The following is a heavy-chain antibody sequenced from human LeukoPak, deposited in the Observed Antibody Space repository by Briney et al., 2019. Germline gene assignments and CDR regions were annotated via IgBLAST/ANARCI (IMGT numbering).Heavy chain of an antibody. V-gene: IGHV5-51*01. CDR2: IYPGDSNT. D-gene: IGHD1-26*01. CDR1: GYSFTTYW. Sequence: GESLKISCDVSGYSFTTYWIGLVRQMPGKGLEWMGIIYPGDSNTKYSPSFQGQVTISADKSINTAYLQWDSLKASDTAMYYCARRGGGSSHTSFDYWGQGTLVTVSS. J-gene: IGHJ4*02. CDR3: ARRGGGSSHTSFDY.